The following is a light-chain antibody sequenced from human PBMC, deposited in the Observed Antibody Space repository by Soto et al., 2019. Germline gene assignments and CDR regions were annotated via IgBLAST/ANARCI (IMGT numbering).Light chain of an antibody. CDR2: DAS. CDR1: QTVSVY. J-gene: IGKJ4*01. Sequence: EIVLTQSPATLSLSPGERATLSCRASQTVSVYLAWYLQRPGQAPRLLLYDASNRAPGVPPRFSGSGSGTDFTLTISSLEPEDFAVYYCQQRGDWPLTFGGGTKVEV. V-gene: IGKV3-11*01. CDR3: QQRGDWPLT.